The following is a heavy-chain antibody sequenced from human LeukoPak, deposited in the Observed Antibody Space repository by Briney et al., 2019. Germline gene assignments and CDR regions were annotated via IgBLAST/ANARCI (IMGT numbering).Heavy chain of an antibody. CDR2: INPNSGGT. CDR1: GYTFTGYY. J-gene: IGHJ6*02. Sequence: GASVKVSCKASGYTFTGYYMHWVRQAPGQGLEWMGWINPNSGGTNYAQKFQGWVTMTRDTSISTAYMELSRLRSDDTAVYYCARDQRTPPRGYSYDYYGMDAWGQGTTVTVSS. V-gene: IGHV1-2*04. CDR3: ARDQRTPPRGYSYDYYGMDA. D-gene: IGHD5-18*01.